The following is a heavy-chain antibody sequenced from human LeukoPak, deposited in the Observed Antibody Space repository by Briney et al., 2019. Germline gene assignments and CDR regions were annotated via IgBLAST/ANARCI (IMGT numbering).Heavy chain of an antibody. D-gene: IGHD6-19*01. CDR2: IYTSGST. Sequence: SQTLSLTCTVSGGSISSGSYYWSWIRQPAGKGLEWIGRIYTSGSTNYNPSLKSRVTISVDTSKDQFSLKLSCVTAADTAVYYCARDGWYRWFDPWGQGTLVTVSS. CDR1: GGSISSGSYY. V-gene: IGHV4-61*02. CDR3: ARDGWYRWFDP. J-gene: IGHJ5*02.